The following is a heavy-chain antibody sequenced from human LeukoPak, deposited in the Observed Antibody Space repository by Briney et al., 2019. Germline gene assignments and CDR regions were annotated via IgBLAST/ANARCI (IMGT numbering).Heavy chain of an antibody. CDR1: GFTFSNYA. Sequence: PGGSLRLSCAVSGFTFSNYAMVWVRQAPGKGLDWVSSISAGGGVTSNADSVKGRFTISRDNPKNTLYLQMNSLRAEDTAMYYCAKAARTTVTYSFDSWGQGTLVTVSS. V-gene: IGHV3-23*01. D-gene: IGHD4-17*01. CDR3: AKAARTTVTYSFDS. CDR2: ISAGGGVT. J-gene: IGHJ4*02.